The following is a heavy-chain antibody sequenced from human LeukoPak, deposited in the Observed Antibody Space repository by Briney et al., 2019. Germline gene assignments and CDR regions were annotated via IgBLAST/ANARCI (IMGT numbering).Heavy chain of an antibody. CDR3: ARGGSGYDSFYYYGMDV. V-gene: IGHV4-59*01. CDR2: IYYSGST. CDR1: GASITSYY. Sequence: SETLSLTCTVSGASITSYYWSWIRQPPGKGLEWIGYIYYSGSTTYKPSLKSRVTISVDTSKNQFSLKLSSVTAADTAVYYCARGGSGYDSFYYYGMDVWGQGTTVTVSS. J-gene: IGHJ6*02. D-gene: IGHD5-12*01.